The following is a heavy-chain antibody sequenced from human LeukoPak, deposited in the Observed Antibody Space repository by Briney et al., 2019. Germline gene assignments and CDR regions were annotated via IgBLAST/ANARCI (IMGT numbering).Heavy chain of an antibody. V-gene: IGHV3-23*01. J-gene: IGHJ4*02. CDR3: AKEVPGPGWYTVDY. CDR1: GFTFSTLA. D-gene: IGHD6-19*01. Sequence: GGSLRLSCAASGFTFSTLALSWFRQAPGKGLEWVSAISSVSRTYYAGSVKGRFAISRDNSENTLFLHMNSLRSEDTAIYYCAKEVPGPGWYTVDYWGQGTLVTVSS. CDR2: ISSVSRT.